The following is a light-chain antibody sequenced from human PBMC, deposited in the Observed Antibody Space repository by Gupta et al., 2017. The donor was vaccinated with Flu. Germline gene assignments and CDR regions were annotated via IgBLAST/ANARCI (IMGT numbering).Light chain of an antibody. CDR1: QSRLHSNGYNY. V-gene: IGKV2-28*01. CDR2: LGS. Sequence: VTPGEPASISCRSSQSRLHSNGYNYLDWYLQKPGQSPQLLLYLGSNRASGVPDKFSGSGSGTDFTLKISRVEAEDVGIYYCRQALQAPRTFGQGTKVEIK. CDR3: RQALQAPRT. J-gene: IGKJ1*01.